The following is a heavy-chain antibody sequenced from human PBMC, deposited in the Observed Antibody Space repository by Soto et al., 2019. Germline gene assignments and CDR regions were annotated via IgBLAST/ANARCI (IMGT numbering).Heavy chain of an antibody. CDR3: ARERKDSSSWYYFDY. J-gene: IGHJ4*02. D-gene: IGHD6-13*01. V-gene: IGHV1-2*02. CDR1: GYTFTGYY. Sequence: ASVKVSCKASGYTFTGYYMHWVRQAPGQGLEWMGWINPNSGGTNYAQKFQGRVTMTRDTSISTAYMELSRLRSDDTAVYYCARERKDSSSWYYFDYWGQGTLVTVSS. CDR2: INPNSGGT.